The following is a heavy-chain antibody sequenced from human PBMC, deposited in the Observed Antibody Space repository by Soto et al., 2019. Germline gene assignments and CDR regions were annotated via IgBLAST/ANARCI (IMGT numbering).Heavy chain of an antibody. CDR2: INPNNGDT. D-gene: IGHD1-20*01. Sequence: ASVKVSCKASGYTFTGHHMHWVRQAPGQGLEWMGWINPNNGDTKYAQKFQGRVTMTRDTSISTGYMELRRLRSDDTAVYYCAREREGITGITENWGQGTLVTVSS. V-gene: IGHV1-2*02. CDR3: AREREGITGITEN. J-gene: IGHJ1*01. CDR1: GYTFTGHH.